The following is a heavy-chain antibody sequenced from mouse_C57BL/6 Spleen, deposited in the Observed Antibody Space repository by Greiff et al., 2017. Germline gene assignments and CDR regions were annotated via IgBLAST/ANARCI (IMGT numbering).Heavy chain of an antibody. CDR3: ARGLRRGYYYAMDY. CDR1: GYTFTDYN. V-gene: IGHV1-18*01. J-gene: IGHJ4*01. Sequence: EVQLQQSGPELVKPGASVKIPCKASGYTFTDYNMDWVKQSHGKSLEWIGDINPNNGGTIYNQKFKGKATLTVDKSSSTAYMELRSLTSEDTAVYYCARGLRRGYYYAMDYWGQGTSVTVSP. CDR2: INPNNGGT. D-gene: IGHD2-4*01.